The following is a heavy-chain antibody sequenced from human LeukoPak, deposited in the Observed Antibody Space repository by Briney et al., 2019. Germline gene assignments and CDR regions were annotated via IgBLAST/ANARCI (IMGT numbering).Heavy chain of an antibody. V-gene: IGHV4-34*01. CDR1: GGSLSGYY. Sequence: PSETLSLTCAVYGGSLSGYYWSWIRQPPGKGLEWIGEINHSGSTNYNPSLKSRVTISVDTSKNQFSLKLSSVTAADTAVYYSARGCSLQQLVPFDYWGQGTLVTVSS. D-gene: IGHD6-13*01. CDR2: INHSGST. CDR3: ARGCSLQQLVPFDY. J-gene: IGHJ4*02.